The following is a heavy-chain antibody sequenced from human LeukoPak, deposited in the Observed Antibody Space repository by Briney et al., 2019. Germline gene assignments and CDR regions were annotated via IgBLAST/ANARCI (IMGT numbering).Heavy chain of an antibody. CDR2: ISNNGGYT. CDR1: GFTFSSSA. J-gene: IGHJ4*02. Sequence: PGGSLRLSCVASGFTFSSSAMSWVRQAPGKGLEWVSAISNNGGYTYYADSVQGRFTISRDNSKSTLCLQMNSLRAEDTAVYYCXKXLGXCSDGXCYFPYWGQGTLVTVSS. V-gene: IGHV3-23*01. D-gene: IGHD2-15*01. CDR3: XKXLGXCSDGXCYFPY.